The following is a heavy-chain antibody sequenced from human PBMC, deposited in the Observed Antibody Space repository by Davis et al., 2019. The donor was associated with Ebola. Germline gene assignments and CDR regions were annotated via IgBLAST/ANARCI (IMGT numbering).Heavy chain of an antibody. CDR1: GYTFTSYG. Sequence: ASVKVSCKASGYTFTSYGISWVRQAPGQGLEWMGWISAYNGNTNYAQKLQGRVTMTTDTSTSTAYMELRSLRSDDTAVYYCARHVESITIFGVAYDYWGQGTLVTVSS. J-gene: IGHJ4*02. D-gene: IGHD3-3*01. CDR2: ISAYNGNT. V-gene: IGHV1-18*01. CDR3: ARHVESITIFGVAYDY.